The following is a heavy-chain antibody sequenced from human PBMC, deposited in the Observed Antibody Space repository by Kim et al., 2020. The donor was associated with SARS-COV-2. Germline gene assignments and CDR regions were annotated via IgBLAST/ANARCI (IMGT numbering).Heavy chain of an antibody. D-gene: IGHD3-22*01. V-gene: IGHV3-21*01. Sequence: GGSLGLSCAASGFTFIDYSMNWVRQAPGKGLEWVSSISSSGDYIYHAESVKGRFTTSRDNAKNSLYLQMNSLRADDTAVYYCARGGITMIDYAMDVWGQG. CDR1: GFTFIDYS. J-gene: IGHJ6*02. CDR2: ISSSGDYI. CDR3: ARGGITMIDYAMDV.